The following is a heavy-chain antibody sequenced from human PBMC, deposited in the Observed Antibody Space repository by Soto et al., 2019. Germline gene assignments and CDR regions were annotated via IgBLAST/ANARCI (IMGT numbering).Heavy chain of an antibody. D-gene: IGHD3-3*01. CDR3: ARDRAYYDFWSGSISHYYGMEV. CDR2: INPNSGGT. V-gene: IGHV1-2*02. Sequence: ASVKVSCKASGYTFTGYYMHWVRQAPGQGLEWMGWINPNSGGTNYAQKFQGRGTMTRDTSISTAYMELSRLRSDDTAVYYCARDRAYYDFWSGSISHYYGMEVWGQGTTFSLS. J-gene: IGHJ6*01. CDR1: GYTFTGYY.